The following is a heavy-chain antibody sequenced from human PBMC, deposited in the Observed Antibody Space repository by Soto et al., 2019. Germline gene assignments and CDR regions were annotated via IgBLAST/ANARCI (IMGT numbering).Heavy chain of an antibody. J-gene: IGHJ6*02. D-gene: IGHD2-15*01. Sequence: QVQLVQSGAEVKKPGSSVKVSCQASGGTFSSYAISWLRQAPGQGLEWLGGIIPIFGTANYAQQFQGRVTLTADKSTSTAYMELSSLRSEDTAVYYCARGGPNIVVVVAATYYYGMDVWGQGTTVTVSS. V-gene: IGHV1-69*06. CDR2: IIPIFGTA. CDR1: GGTFSSYA. CDR3: ARGGPNIVVVVAATYYYGMDV.